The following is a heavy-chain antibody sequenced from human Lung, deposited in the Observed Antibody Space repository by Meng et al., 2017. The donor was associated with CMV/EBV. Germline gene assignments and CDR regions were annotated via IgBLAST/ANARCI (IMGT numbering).Heavy chain of an antibody. D-gene: IGHD3-16*01. CDR1: GFLFSSHA. CDR3: ANQKIIGGTFDS. Sequence: GESLKISCSASGFLFSSHAMSWVRQAPGKGLEWVSAISASGGSTYYSDSVEGRFTISRDNSKNTLYLQMNSLRAEDTAVYYCANQKIIGGTFDSWGQGTLVTGSS. V-gene: IGHV3-23*01. CDR2: ISASGGST. J-gene: IGHJ4*02.